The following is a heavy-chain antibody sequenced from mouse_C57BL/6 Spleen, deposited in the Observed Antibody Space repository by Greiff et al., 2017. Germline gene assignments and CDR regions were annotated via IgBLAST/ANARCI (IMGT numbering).Heavy chain of an antibody. CDR1: GFNIKDDY. Sequence: EVQLQQSGAELVRPGASVKLSCTASGFNIKDDYMHWVKQRPEQGLEWIGWIDPENGDTEYASKFQGKATITADTSSNTAYLQLSSLTSEDTAVYYCTTSRQLRPSAYWGQGTLVTVSA. J-gene: IGHJ3*01. CDR2: IDPENGDT. D-gene: IGHD3-2*02. V-gene: IGHV14-4*01. CDR3: TTSRQLRPSAY.